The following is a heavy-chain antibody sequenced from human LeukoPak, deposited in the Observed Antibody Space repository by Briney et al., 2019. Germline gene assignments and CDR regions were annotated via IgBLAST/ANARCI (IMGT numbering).Heavy chain of an antibody. CDR1: GFTFSSYS. J-gene: IGHJ4*02. CDR2: ISSSSSTI. V-gene: IGHV3-48*04. D-gene: IGHD4/OR15-4a*01. Sequence: GGSLRLSCAASGFTFSSYSMNWVRQAPGKGVEWVSYISSSSSTIYYADSVKGRFTISRDNAKNSLYLQMSSLRVEDTAVYSCARANNFDYWGPGTLVTVSS. CDR3: ARANNFDY.